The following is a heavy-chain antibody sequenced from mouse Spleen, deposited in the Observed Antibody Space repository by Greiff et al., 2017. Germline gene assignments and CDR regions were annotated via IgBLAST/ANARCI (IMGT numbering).Heavy chain of an antibody. V-gene: IGHV2-6-1*01. CDR1: GFSLTSYG. D-gene: IGHD2-4*01. J-gene: IGHJ4*01. CDR3: ARHRDYDPYYAMDY. CDR2: IWSDGST. Sequence: VKVVESGPGLVAPSQSLSITCTVSGFSLTSYGVHWVRQPPGKGLEWLVVIWSDGSTTYNSALKSRLSISKDNSKSQVFLKMNSLQTDDTAMYYCARHRDYDPYYAMDYWGQGTSVTVSS.